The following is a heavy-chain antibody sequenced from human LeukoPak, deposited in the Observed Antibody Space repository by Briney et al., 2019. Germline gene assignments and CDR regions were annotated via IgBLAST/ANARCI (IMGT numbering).Heavy chain of an antibody. J-gene: IGHJ4*02. V-gene: IGHV3-74*01. Sequence: GGSPRLSCAASGFTFSTYWMHWVRQAPGKGLVWVSRINGDGSNTVYADSVKGRFTVSRDNAKNTLYLQMNSLRAEDTAVYYCTGGLYTVTAYDYWGQGTLVTVSS. D-gene: IGHD4-11*01. CDR3: TGGLYTVTAYDY. CDR2: INGDGSNT. CDR1: GFTFSTYW.